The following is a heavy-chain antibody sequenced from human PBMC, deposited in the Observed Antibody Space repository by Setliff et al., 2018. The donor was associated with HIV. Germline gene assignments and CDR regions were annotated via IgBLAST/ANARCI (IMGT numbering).Heavy chain of an antibody. CDR1: GGSISSYY. Sequence: SETLSLTCTVSGGSISSYYWSWIRQPAGKGLEWIGRIYTSGSTNYNPSLKSRVTMSVDTSKNQFSLKLSSVTAADTAVYYCARDSSIVATTHYYYLDYWGQGTLVT. CDR2: IYTSGST. D-gene: IGHD5-12*01. J-gene: IGHJ4*02. CDR3: ARDSSIVATTHYYYLDY. V-gene: IGHV4-4*07.